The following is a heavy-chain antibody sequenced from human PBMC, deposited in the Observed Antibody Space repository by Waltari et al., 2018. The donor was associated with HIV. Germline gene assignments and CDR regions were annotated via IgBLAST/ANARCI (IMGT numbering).Heavy chain of an antibody. CDR1: GGSFSGYY. CDR3: ALRGSGSYYPVDY. J-gene: IGHJ4*02. CDR2: INHSGST. V-gene: IGHV4-34*01. D-gene: IGHD3-10*01. Sequence: QVQLQQWGAGLLKPSETLSLTCVVYGGSFSGYYWSWIRQPPGKGLEWIGEINHSGSTNYNPSLKSRVTISVDTSKNQFSLKLSSVTAADTAMYYCALRGSGSYYPVDYWGQGTLVTVSS.